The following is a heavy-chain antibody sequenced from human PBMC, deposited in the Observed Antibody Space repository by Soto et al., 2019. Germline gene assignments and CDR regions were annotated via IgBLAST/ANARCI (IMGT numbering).Heavy chain of an antibody. D-gene: IGHD6-6*01. J-gene: IGHJ4*02. Sequence: QVQLVESGGGVVQPGRSLRLSCAASGFTFYNYGMHWLRQAPGKGLEWVTTISSDGADKYYADSVKGRFTISRDNSKNTRDLQMNALRAEDTAIYFCAKGSMSPHQFLGHWGQGTLVTVSS. CDR1: GFTFYNYG. CDR3: AKGSMSPHQFLGH. CDR2: ISSDGADK. V-gene: IGHV3-30*18.